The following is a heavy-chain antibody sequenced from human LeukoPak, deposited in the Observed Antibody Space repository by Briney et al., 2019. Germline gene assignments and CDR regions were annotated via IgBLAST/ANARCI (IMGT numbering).Heavy chain of an antibody. V-gene: IGHV3-9*01. CDR3: ARGQITGDDEFFDY. CDR2: ISRNSASI. J-gene: IGHJ4*02. D-gene: IGHD1-20*01. CDR1: GFTFDDYA. Sequence: PGGSLRLSCAASGFTFDDYAMHWVRQAPGKGLEWVSGISRNSASIGYADSVKGRFTISRDNAKNSLYLQMNSLRAEDTAVYYCARGQITGDDEFFDYWGQGTLDTVSS.